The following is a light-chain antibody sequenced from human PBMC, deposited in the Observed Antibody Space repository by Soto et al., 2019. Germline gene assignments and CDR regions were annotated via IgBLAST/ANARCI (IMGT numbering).Light chain of an antibody. Sequence: DIQLTQSPSTLSASVGDRVTVTCRASQRIDRYLAWYQQKPGKAPKLLVYDASTLEGGVPSRFSGSGSATEFILTIGSLQPDDFATYYCQQYNDGALTFGQGTRVEIK. V-gene: IGKV1-5*01. CDR2: DAS. CDR1: QRIDRY. J-gene: IGKJ1*01. CDR3: QQYNDGALT.